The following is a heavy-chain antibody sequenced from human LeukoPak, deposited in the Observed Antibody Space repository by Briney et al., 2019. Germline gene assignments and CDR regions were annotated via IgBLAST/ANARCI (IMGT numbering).Heavy chain of an antibody. CDR3: ASPDIPYSRSSSHFDY. CDR2: IIPILGTA. D-gene: IGHD6-6*01. Sequence: GASVKVSCKASGGTFSSYAISWVRQAPGQGLEWMGGIIPILGTANYAQKFQGRVTITADKSTSTAYMEMSSLRSEDTAVYYCASPDIPYSRSSSHFDYWGQGTLVTVSS. CDR1: GGTFSSYA. J-gene: IGHJ4*02. V-gene: IGHV1-69*10.